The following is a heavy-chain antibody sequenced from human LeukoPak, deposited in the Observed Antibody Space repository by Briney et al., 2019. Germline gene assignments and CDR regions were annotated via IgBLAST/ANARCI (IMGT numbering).Heavy chain of an antibody. V-gene: IGHV1-69*06. Sequence: ASVKVSCTASGGTFSSYAISWVRQAPGQGLEWMGGIIPIFGTANYAQKFQGRVTITADKSTSTAYMELSSLRSEDTAVYYCARVSLYCSSTSCYLFGANYSMDVWGKGTTVTVSS. CDR3: ARVSLYCSSTSCYLFGANYSMDV. D-gene: IGHD2-2*01. CDR2: IIPIFGTA. CDR1: GGTFSSYA. J-gene: IGHJ6*04.